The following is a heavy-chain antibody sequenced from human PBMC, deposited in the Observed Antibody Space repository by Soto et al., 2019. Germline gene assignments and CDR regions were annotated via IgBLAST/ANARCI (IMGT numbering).Heavy chain of an antibody. J-gene: IGHJ6*02. D-gene: IGHD4-17*01. CDR3: AREYTVTRYYYYGMDV. V-gene: IGHV3-30-3*01. CDR1: GFTFSRYA. Sequence: QVQLVESGGGVVQPGRSLRLICAASGFTFSRYAMHWVRQAPGKGLEWVAVISNDGSNEYYADSVKGRFTISRDNSKNKLHLQMNRLRAEDTAVYYCAREYTVTRYYYYGMDVWGQGTTVTVSS. CDR2: ISNDGSNE.